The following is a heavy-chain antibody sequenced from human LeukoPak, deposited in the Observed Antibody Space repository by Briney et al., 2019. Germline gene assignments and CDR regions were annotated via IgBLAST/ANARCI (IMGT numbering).Heavy chain of an antibody. CDR3: ARCDLPGTYYYMDV. D-gene: IGHD2-21*02. CDR2: MNPNSGNT. J-gene: IGHJ6*03. V-gene: IGHV1-8*01. Sequence: GASVKVSCKASGYTFTSYDINWVRQATGQGLEWMGWMNPNSGNTGYAQKFQGRVTMTRNTSISTAYMELSSLRSEDTAVYYCARCDLPGTYYYMDVWGKGTTVTVSS. CDR1: GYTFTSYD.